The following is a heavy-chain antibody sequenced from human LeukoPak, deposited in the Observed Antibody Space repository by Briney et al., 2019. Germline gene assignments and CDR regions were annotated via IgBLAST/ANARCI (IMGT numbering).Heavy chain of an antibody. CDR3: ARVNWQLSPPDYYMDV. D-gene: IGHD1-1*01. CDR1: GGSISSSSYY. Sequence: PSETLSLTCTVSGGSISSSSYYWGWIRQSPGKGLEWIGSIYYSGSTYYNPSLRSRVTISVDTSKNQFSLKLSSVTAADTAVYYCARVNWQLSPPDYYMDVWGKGTTVTVSS. V-gene: IGHV4-39*01. CDR2: IYYSGST. J-gene: IGHJ6*03.